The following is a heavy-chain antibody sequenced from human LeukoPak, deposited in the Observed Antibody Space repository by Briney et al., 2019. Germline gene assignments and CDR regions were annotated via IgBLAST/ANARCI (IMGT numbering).Heavy chain of an antibody. V-gene: IGHV3-30*04. J-gene: IGHJ3*02. CDR2: ISYDGSNK. CDR1: GFTFSSYA. CDR3: AREGSVRGVIITPDAFDI. D-gene: IGHD3-10*01. Sequence: PGGSLRLSCAASGFTFSSYAMDWVRQAPGKGLEWVAVISYDGSNKYYADSVKGRFTISRDNAKNSLYLQMNSLRAEDTAVYYCAREGSVRGVIITPDAFDIWGQGTMVTVSS.